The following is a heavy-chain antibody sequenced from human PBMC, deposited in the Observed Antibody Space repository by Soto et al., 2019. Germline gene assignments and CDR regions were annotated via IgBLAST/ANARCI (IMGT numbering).Heavy chain of an antibody. V-gene: IGHV3-30-3*01. Sequence: QVQLVESGGGVVQPGRSLRLSCAASGFTFSNYAMHWVRQAPGKGLEWVAVISYDGSNKYYADSVKGRFTITRDNSKNQLYVQMNSMRAEDTAVYYCARVGYCSGGSCYFLSGDYYYGMDVWGQGSTVTVSS. CDR2: ISYDGSNK. CDR3: ARVGYCSGGSCYFLSGDYYYGMDV. D-gene: IGHD2-15*01. CDR1: GFTFSNYA. J-gene: IGHJ6*02.